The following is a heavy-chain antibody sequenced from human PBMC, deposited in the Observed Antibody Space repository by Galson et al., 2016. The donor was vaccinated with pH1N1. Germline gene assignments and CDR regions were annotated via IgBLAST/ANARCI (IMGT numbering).Heavy chain of an antibody. V-gene: IGHV3-64*02. J-gene: IGHJ6*02. CDR1: GFGFSSYA. D-gene: IGHD1-26*01. CDR2: ISNNGGTT. CDR3: ARSFAVGARSYYAMDV. Sequence: SLRLSCAASGFGFSSYAMHWVRQAPGKGLEYVSAISNNGGTTYYADSVKGRFTISRDNSKNTLYLQMGSLRAEDMAVYYCARSFAVGARSYYAMDVWGQGTTVTVSS.